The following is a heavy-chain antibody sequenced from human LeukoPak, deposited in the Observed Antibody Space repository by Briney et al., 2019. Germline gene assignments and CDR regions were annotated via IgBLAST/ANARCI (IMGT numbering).Heavy chain of an antibody. CDR2: IYSGGST. CDR1: GFTVSSNY. J-gene: IGHJ4*02. V-gene: IGHV3-66*02. Sequence: PGGSLRLSCTASGFTVSSNYMSWVRQAPGKGLEWVSVIYSGGSTYYADSVKGRFTISRDNSKNTLYLQMNSLRAEDTAVYYCARDYGGNSVLDYWGQGTLVTVSS. CDR3: ARDYGGNSVLDY. D-gene: IGHD4-23*01.